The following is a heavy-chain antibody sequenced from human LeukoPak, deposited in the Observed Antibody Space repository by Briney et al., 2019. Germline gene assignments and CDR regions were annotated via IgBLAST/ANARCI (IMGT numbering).Heavy chain of an antibody. Sequence: SETLSLTCTVSGGSISSGSYYWSWIRQPPGKGLEWIGYIYYSGSTNYNPSLKSRVTISVDTSKNQFSLKLSSVTAADTAVYYCAREVPKQDYAWVTTRDLDNAAFDIWGQGTMVTVSS. CDR3: AREVPKQDYAWVTTRDLDNAAFDI. CDR2: IYYSGST. J-gene: IGHJ3*02. V-gene: IGHV4-61*01. CDR1: GGSISSGSYY. D-gene: IGHD4-17*01.